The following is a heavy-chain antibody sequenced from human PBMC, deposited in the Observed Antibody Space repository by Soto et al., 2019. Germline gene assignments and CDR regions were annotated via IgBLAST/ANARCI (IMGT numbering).Heavy chain of an antibody. CDR2: IIPIFGTA. D-gene: IGHD2-15*01. Sequence: SVKVSCKASGYTFTSYGISWVRQAPGQGLEWMGGIIPIFGTANYAQKFQGRVTITADESTSTAYMELSSLRSEDTAVYYCAREVVVAATGWFDPWRQGTLVTVSS. CDR3: AREVVVAATGWFDP. CDR1: GYTFTSYG. V-gene: IGHV1-69*13. J-gene: IGHJ5*02.